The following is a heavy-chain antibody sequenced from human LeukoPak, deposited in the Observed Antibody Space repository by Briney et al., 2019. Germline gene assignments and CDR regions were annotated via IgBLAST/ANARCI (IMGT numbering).Heavy chain of an antibody. CDR3: ARDRAPLWFGAESATAYYYGMDV. D-gene: IGHD3-10*01. J-gene: IGHJ6*02. V-gene: IGHV1-69*13. CDR1: GGTFSSYA. Sequence: ASVKVSCKASGGTFSSYAISWVRQAPGQGLEWMGGIIPIFGTANYAQKFQGRVTITADESTSTAYMELSSLRSEDTAVYYCARDRAPLWFGAESATAYYYGMDVWGQGSTVTVSS. CDR2: IIPIFGTA.